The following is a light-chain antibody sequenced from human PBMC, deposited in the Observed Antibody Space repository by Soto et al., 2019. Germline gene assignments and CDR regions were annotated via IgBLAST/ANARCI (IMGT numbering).Light chain of an antibody. CDR1: QSVSSSY. J-gene: IGKJ4*01. CDR3: QQYTT. V-gene: IGKV3-20*01. Sequence: EIVLTQSPGTLSLSPGERATLSCRASQSVSSSYLAWYQQKPGQAPRLLIYGASSRATGIPDRFSGSGSGIDFTLTISRLEPEDFAVYYCQQYTTFGGGTKVEIK. CDR2: GAS.